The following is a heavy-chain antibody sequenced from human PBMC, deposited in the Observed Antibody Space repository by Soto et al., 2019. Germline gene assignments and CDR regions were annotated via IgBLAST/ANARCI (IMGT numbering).Heavy chain of an antibody. Sequence: PSETLSLTCTVSGGSVSSGSYYWSWIRQPPGKGLEWIGHIYYSGSTNYNPSLKSRVTISVDTSKNQFSLKLSSVTAADTALYYCATGPYDSRYYYYGMDVWGQGTTVTVSS. CDR2: IYYSGST. J-gene: IGHJ6*02. CDR3: ATGPYDSRYYYYGMDV. V-gene: IGHV4-61*01. CDR1: GGSVSSGSYY. D-gene: IGHD3-3*01.